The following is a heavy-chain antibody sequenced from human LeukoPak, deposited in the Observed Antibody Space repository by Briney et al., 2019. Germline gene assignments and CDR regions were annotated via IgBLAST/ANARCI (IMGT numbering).Heavy chain of an antibody. V-gene: IGHV3-30*02. CDR1: GFTFRSYG. CDR3: AQDSYYYYIDV. CDR2: IGYDGSNK. J-gene: IGHJ6*03. Sequence: PGGSLRLSCAASGFTFRSYGMQWSRQAPGKGLEWVTFIGYDGSNKYYTDSVKGRFTISRDNSKNTLYLQMNSLRAEDTAIYYCAQDSYYYYIDVWGKGTTVTVSS.